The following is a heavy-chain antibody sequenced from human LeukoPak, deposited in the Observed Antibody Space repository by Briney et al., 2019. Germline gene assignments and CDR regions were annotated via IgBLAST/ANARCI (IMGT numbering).Heavy chain of an antibody. D-gene: IGHD3-9*01. CDR2: INPNSGGT. J-gene: IGHJ6*03. CDR3: AKDQYDILTGQQPYYYYYYMDV. V-gene: IGHV1-2*02. CDR1: RYTFTGYY. Sequence: GASVKVSCKASRYTFTGYYMHWVRQAPGQGLEWMGWINPNSGGTDYAQKFQGRVTTTRDTSISTAYMELSRLRSDDTAVYYCAKDQYDILTGQQPYYYYYYMDVWGKGTTVTISS.